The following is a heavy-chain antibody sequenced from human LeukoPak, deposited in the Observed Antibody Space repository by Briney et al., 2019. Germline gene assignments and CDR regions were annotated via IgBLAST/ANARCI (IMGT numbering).Heavy chain of an antibody. J-gene: IGHJ4*02. CDR1: GGSITGTSYY. D-gene: IGHD2-15*01. V-gene: IGHV4-39*07. Sequence: SETLSLTCTVSGGSITGTSYYWAWIRQPPGKGLEWIGNLYSSGTTYYNPSLRSRVTISVDTSKNQFSLRLSSVTAADTAVYYCAREDPLVAARGLDYWGQGTLVTVSS. CDR3: AREDPLVAARGLDY. CDR2: LYSSGTT.